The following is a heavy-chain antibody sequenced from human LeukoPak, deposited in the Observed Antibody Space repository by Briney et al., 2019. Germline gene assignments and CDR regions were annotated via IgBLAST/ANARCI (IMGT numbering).Heavy chain of an antibody. CDR1: GFIFGAYE. V-gene: IGHV3-48*03. Sequence: QPGGSLRLSCEVSGFIFGAYEMNWVRQAPGKGLEWVSLISHIGSAINYADSVKGRFVISRDNAKNSLFLQMSSLRVEDTATYYCATDHMSFWGQGTPVTVSS. CDR2: ISHIGSAI. CDR3: ATDHMSF. D-gene: IGHD3-10*01. J-gene: IGHJ4*02.